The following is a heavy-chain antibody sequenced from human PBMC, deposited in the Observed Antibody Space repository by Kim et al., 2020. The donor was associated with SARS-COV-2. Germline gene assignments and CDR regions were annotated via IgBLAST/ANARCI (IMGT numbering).Heavy chain of an antibody. D-gene: IGHD3-9*01. J-gene: IGHJ6*02. CDR1: GGSISSSSYY. CDR2: IYYSGST. Sequence: SETLSLTCTVSGGSISSSSYYWGWTRQPPGKGLEWIGSIYYSGSTYYNPSLKSRVTISVDTSKNQFSLKLSSVTVADTAVYYCARQVVLRYFDWSSDYDGIDVWGQGTTVTVSS. CDR3: ARQVVLRYFDWSSDYDGIDV. V-gene: IGHV4-39*01.